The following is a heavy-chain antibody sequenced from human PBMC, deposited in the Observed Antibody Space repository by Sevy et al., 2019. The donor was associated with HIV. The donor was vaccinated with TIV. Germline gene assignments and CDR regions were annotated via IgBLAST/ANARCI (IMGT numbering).Heavy chain of an antibody. CDR2: TNSGGGST. CDR1: GFTFTEFV. J-gene: IGHJ4*02. D-gene: IGHD3-22*01. Sequence: GGSLRLSCAASGFTFTEFVMSWVRQAPGKGLEWVSSTNSGGGSTYYADSVKGRFTISGDNSQNTLDLQMNSLRAEDTAVYYCAKDVVGGYYDSSGYSDHWGQGTLVTVSS. CDR3: AKDVVGGYYDSSGYSDH. V-gene: IGHV3-23*01.